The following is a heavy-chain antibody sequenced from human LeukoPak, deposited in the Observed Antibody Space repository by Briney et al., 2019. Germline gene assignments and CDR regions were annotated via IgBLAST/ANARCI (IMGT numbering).Heavy chain of an antibody. CDR3: ARVHEIQLWSIHYYYGMDV. CDR2: INHSGST. Sequence: SETLSLTCTVYGGSFSGYYWSWIRQPPGKGLEWIGEINHSGSTNYNPSLKSRVTISVDTSKNQFSLKLSSVTAADTAVYYCARVHEIQLWSIHYYYGMDVWGQGTTVTVSS. J-gene: IGHJ6*02. V-gene: IGHV4-34*01. D-gene: IGHD5-18*01. CDR1: GGSFSGYY.